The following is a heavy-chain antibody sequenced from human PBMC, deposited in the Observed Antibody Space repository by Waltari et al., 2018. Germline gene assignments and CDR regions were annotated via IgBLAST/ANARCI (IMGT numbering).Heavy chain of an antibody. Sequence: EVQLVESGGGLVKPGGSLRLSCEASGFTFSGYSMNWVRQAPGKGLDWVSSISGASRFIYYADSVNGRFTISSDDAKNSLYLQMNSLRVEDTAVYYCARDRRGYFDYWGPGTLVSVSS. V-gene: IGHV3-21*01. J-gene: IGHJ4*02. CDR1: GFTFSGYS. CDR2: ISGASRFI. CDR3: ARDRRGYFDY. D-gene: IGHD3-16*01.